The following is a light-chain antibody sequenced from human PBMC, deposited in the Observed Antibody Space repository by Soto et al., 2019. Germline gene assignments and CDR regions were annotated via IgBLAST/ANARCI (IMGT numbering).Light chain of an antibody. CDR2: DNT. V-gene: IGLV1-51*01. CDR3: GTWDSSLSAVI. J-gene: IGLJ2*01. CDR1: SSSIGDNF. Sequence: QSVLTQPPSVSAAPGQKVTISCSGTSSSIGDNFVSWYQHLPGTAPNLLIYDNTERPSGIPDRFSGSKSGTSATLGITGLQTGDEADYSCGTWDSSLSAVIFGGGTKLTVL.